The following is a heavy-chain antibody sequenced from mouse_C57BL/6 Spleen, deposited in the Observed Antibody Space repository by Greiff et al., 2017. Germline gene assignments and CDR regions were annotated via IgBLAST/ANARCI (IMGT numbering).Heavy chain of an antibody. V-gene: IGHV1-42*01. CDR3: ARYVYYGNYDWYFDV. CDR2: INPSTGGT. J-gene: IGHJ1*03. Sequence: VQLQQSGPELVKPGASVKISCKASGYSFTGYYMNWVKQSPEKSLEWIGEINPSTGGTTYNQKFKAKATLTVDKSSSTAYMQLKSLTSEDSAVYYCARYVYYGNYDWYFDVWGTGTTVTVSS. D-gene: IGHD2-1*01. CDR1: GYSFTGYY.